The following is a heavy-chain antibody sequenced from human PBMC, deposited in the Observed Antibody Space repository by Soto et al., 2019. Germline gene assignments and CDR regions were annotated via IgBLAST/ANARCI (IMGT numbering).Heavy chain of an antibody. CDR3: ARDSPGYGDYVLFDY. Sequence: SQTLSLTCVISWDRVSSNSVAWNWIRPSPSGGLEWLGRTYYRSKWSHDYAVSVESRITINPDTSKNQCSLQLDSVTPADTAVYYCARDSPGYGDYVLFDYWGQGTRVTVSS. CDR2: TYYRSKWSH. CDR1: WDRVSSNSVA. D-gene: IGHD4-17*01. V-gene: IGHV6-1*01. J-gene: IGHJ4*02.